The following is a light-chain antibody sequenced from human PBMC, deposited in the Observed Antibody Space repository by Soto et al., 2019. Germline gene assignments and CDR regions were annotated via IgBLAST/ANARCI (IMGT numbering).Light chain of an antibody. Sequence: QSALTQPASVSGSPGQSITISCTGTSSDVGAYDFVSWYQQHPDKAPKLMIYEVRNRPSGVSNRFSGSKSVNTATLTISGLQAEDEADYYCSLYTPSSTRVFGTGTKLTVL. CDR1: SSDVGAYDF. CDR3: SLYTPSSTRV. J-gene: IGLJ1*01. CDR2: EVR. V-gene: IGLV2-14*03.